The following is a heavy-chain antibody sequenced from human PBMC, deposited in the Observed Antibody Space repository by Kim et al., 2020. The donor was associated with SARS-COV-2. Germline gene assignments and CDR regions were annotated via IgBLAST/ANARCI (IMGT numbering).Heavy chain of an antibody. D-gene: IGHD6-6*01. CDR2: IWYDGSNK. V-gene: IGHV3-33*01. J-gene: IGHJ6*02. CDR3: ARDHQQLGDYYYYYGMDV. CDR1: GFTFSSYC. Sequence: GGSLRLSCAASGFTFSSYCMHWVRQAPGKGLEWVAVIWYDGSNKYYTDSVKGRFTISRDNSKNTLYLQMNSLRAEDTAVYYCARDHQQLGDYYYYYGMDVCGQGTTVTVSS.